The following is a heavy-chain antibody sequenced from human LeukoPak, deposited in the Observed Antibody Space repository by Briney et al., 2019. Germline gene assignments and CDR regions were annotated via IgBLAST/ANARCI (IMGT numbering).Heavy chain of an antibody. CDR1: GGSVSSSRYY. CDR2: IYYTGST. CDR3: ARHKSFDYLSPIDA. J-gene: IGHJ5*02. Sequence: PSETLPLTCPVSGGSVSSSRYYWGWIRQPPGKGLEWIGCIYYTGSTYYKPSLKGRVPIPVDASKNQNSLKLSSVTASDTAVYFCARHKSFDYLSPIDAWGQGTLVTVSS. D-gene: IGHD3-9*01. V-gene: IGHV4-39*01.